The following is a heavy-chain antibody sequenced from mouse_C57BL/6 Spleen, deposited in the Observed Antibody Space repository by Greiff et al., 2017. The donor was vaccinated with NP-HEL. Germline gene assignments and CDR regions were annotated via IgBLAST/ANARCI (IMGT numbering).Heavy chain of an antibody. J-gene: IGHJ4*01. Sequence: EVQLQESGPGLAKPSQSLSLSCSVTGYSITSDYWNWIRKFPGNKLEYMGYISYSGSTYYNPSLKSRISITRDTSKNQYYLQLNSVTTEDTATYDCARYGAYDGDYYAMDYWGQGTSVTVSS. D-gene: IGHD2-12*01. CDR2: ISYSGST. CDR1: GYSITSDY. V-gene: IGHV3-8*01. CDR3: ARYGAYDGDYYAMDY.